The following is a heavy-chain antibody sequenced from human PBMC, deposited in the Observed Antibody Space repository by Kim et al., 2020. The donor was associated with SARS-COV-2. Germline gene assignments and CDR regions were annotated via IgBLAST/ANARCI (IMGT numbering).Heavy chain of an antibody. CDR3: ASSPTGGSYYFLSY. D-gene: IGHD1-26*01. J-gene: IGHJ4*02. V-gene: IGHV4-31*02. Sequence: TPSIRDRVTISVDTSKNQFSLKRSSVTAADTAVYYCASSPTGGSYYFLSYWGQGTLVTVSS.